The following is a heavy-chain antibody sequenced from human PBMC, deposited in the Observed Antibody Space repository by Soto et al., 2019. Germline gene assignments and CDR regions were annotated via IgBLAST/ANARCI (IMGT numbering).Heavy chain of an antibody. CDR2: IYPSDSNT. Sequence: HGESLKISCKGSGYSFASYWIVWVRQMPGKGLEWLGIIYPSDSNTKYSPSFQGQVTISADKSISTAYLQWSSLKASDTAMYYCARTSAAGKYYYGMDVWGQGTTVTVSS. CDR1: GYSFASYW. V-gene: IGHV5-51*01. CDR3: ARTSAAGKYYYGMDV. J-gene: IGHJ6*02. D-gene: IGHD6-13*01.